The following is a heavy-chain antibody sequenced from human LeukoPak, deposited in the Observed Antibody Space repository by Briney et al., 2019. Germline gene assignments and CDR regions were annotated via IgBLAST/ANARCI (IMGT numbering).Heavy chain of an antibody. CDR2: INHSGST. Sequence: SEALSLTCAVYGGSFSGYYWSWIRQPPGKGLEWIGEINHSGSTNYNPSLKSRVTISVDTSKNQFSLKLSSVTAADTAVYYCASKFSSSGKLDYWGQGTLVTVSS. V-gene: IGHV4-34*01. D-gene: IGHD3-22*01. CDR1: GGSFSGYY. CDR3: ASKFSSSGKLDY. J-gene: IGHJ4*02.